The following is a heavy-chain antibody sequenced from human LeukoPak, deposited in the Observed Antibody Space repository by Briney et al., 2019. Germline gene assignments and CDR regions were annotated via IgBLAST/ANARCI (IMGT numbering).Heavy chain of an antibody. CDR1: GVSISSYY. D-gene: IGHD3-22*01. CDR3: ARNPVYYYDSSGYPLYYYYYMDV. V-gene: IGHV4-59*01. CDR2: IYYSGST. J-gene: IGHJ6*03. Sequence: SETLSLTCTVSGVSISSYYWSWLRQPPGKGLEWLVYIYYSGSTNYNPSLKSRVTISVDTSKNQFSLKLSSVTAADTAVYYCARNPVYYYDSSGYPLYYYYYMDVWGKGTTVTVSS.